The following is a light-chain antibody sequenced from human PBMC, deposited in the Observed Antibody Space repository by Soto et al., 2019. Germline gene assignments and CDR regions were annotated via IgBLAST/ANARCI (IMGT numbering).Light chain of an antibody. CDR3: QQDNVRPPAT. V-gene: IGKV3-15*01. J-gene: IGKJ5*01. CDR2: DAS. Sequence: EVVMTQSPATLSVSPGESATLSCRASQSVSSNLAWYQQKPGKAPRLLIYDASTRATGVPSRFSGSGSGTEFTLSIRNLQSENFAVYYGQQDNVRPPATFGQGTRLEIE. CDR1: QSVSSN.